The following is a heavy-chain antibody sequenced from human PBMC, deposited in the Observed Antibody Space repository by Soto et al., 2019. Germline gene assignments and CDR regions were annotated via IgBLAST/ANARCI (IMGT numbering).Heavy chain of an antibody. CDR1: GDSVSSNSAA. CDR2: TYYRSKWYN. V-gene: IGHV6-1*01. D-gene: IGHD6-6*01. Sequence: QVQLQQSGPGLVKPSQTLSLTCAISGDSVSSNSAAWNWIRQSPSRGLEWLGRTYYRSKWYNDYAVSVKSRITINPDTSKNQFSLQLNSVTPEDTAVYYCARVGMVGWEPGHSSSQEYNWFDPWGQGTLVTVSS. J-gene: IGHJ5*02. CDR3: ARVGMVGWEPGHSSSQEYNWFDP.